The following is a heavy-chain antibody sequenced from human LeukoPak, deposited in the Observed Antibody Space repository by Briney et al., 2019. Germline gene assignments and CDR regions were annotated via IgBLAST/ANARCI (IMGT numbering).Heavy chain of an antibody. D-gene: IGHD3-3*01. CDR3: AREGITIFGVVIDYYYYYYMDV. J-gene: IGHJ6*03. CDR2: IIPILGIA. V-gene: IGHV1-69*04. CDR1: GGTFSSYA. Sequence: SVKVSCKASGGTFSSYAISWVRQAPGQGLEWMGRIIPILGIANYAQKFQGRVTITADKSTSTAYMELSSLRSEDTDVYYCAREGITIFGVVIDYYYYYYMDVWGKGTTVTVSS.